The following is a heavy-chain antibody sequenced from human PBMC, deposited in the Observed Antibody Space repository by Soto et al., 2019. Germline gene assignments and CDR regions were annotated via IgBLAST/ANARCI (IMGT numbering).Heavy chain of an antibody. CDR3: ARHAPGGPFDS. Sequence: PSETLCLTCTVSGGSINSYYWSWIRQSPGKGLEWIGYIFYSGNTNYNPSLNSRVTLSVDTSKNQFSLKLTSVTAADTAVYYCARHAPGGPFDSWGQGTLVTVSS. CDR2: IFYSGNT. V-gene: IGHV4-59*08. J-gene: IGHJ4*02. CDR1: GGSINSYY.